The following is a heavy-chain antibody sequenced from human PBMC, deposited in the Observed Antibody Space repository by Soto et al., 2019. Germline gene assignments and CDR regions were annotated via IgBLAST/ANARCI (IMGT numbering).Heavy chain of an antibody. CDR3: AKDTPAWVVGTPPVLDD. D-gene: IGHD1-26*01. V-gene: IGHV3-9*01. Sequence: EVQLVESGGGLVQPGKSLRLSCEASGFTFDDYAMHWVRQRPGKGLEWVAGISWNTGDIGYVNSVRGRFTISRDNAKNSLYLQMNSLKFEDTALYYCAKDTPAWVVGTPPVLDDWGLGTLVTVSS. CDR1: GFTFDDYA. CDR2: ISWNTGDI. J-gene: IGHJ4*02.